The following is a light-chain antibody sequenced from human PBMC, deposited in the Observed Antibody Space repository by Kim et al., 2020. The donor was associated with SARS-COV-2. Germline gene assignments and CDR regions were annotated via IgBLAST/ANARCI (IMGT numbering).Light chain of an antibody. CDR3: QQRRNWPYT. J-gene: IGKJ2*01. CDR2: DVS. V-gene: IGKV3-11*01. CDR1: LSLTRS. Sequence: SLFPGGRATLSCRASLSLTRSLAWFQQKPGQAPRLLIYDVSTRATGIPARFSGGGSGTDFTLTITNLQPEDSAVYYCQQRRNWPYTFGRGTKLEI.